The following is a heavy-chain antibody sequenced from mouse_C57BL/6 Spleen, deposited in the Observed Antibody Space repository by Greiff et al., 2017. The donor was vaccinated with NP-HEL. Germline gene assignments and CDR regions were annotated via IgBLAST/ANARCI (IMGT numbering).Heavy chain of an antibody. Sequence: VMLVESGAELVKPGASVKISCKASGYAFSSYWMNWVKQRPGKGLEWIGQIYPGDGDTNYNGKFKGKATLTADKSSSTAYMQLSSLTSEDSAVYFCATITTGLYAMDYWGQGTSVTVSS. V-gene: IGHV1-80*01. D-gene: IGHD1-2*01. CDR1: GYAFSSYW. CDR3: ATITTGLYAMDY. J-gene: IGHJ4*01. CDR2: IYPGDGDT.